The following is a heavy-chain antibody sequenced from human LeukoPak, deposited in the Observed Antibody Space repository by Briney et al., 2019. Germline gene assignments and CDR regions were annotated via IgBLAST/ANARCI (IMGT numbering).Heavy chain of an antibody. J-gene: IGHJ4*02. D-gene: IGHD2-8*01. Sequence: GGSLRLSCAASGFTFSSYWVSWVRQAPGKGLECVANIKQDGSDKYYVDSVKGRFTISRDNAKNSLYLQMNSLRAEDTAVYYCASNVLPCWGQGTLVTVSS. CDR2: IKQDGSDK. CDR1: GFTFSSYW. V-gene: IGHV3-7*05. CDR3: ASNVLPC.